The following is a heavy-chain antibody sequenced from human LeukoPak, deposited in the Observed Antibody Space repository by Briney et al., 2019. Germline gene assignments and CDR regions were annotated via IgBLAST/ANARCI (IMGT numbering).Heavy chain of an antibody. Sequence: GESLKISCKGSGYSFPNYWIGWVRQMPGKGLEWMGIIYPGDSDTRYSPSFRGQVTISADKSISTAYLQWSNLKASDTAMDYCARTRYYGSSYNYMDVWGKGTTVTVSS. D-gene: IGHD3-10*01. CDR2: IYPGDSDT. V-gene: IGHV5-51*01. J-gene: IGHJ6*03. CDR3: ARTRYYGSSYNYMDV. CDR1: GYSFPNYW.